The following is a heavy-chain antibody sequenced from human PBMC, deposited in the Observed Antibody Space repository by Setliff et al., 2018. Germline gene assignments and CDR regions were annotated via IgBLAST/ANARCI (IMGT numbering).Heavy chain of an antibody. J-gene: IGHJ4*02. CDR2: MNPNSGKT. CDR3: ARGRGPDIVVTIPGDY. CDR1: GYPFISYD. V-gene: IGHV1-8*02. D-gene: IGHD2-15*01. Sequence: GASVKVSCKASGYPFISYDINWVRQAPGQGLEWMGWMNPNSGKTGYAQKFQGRVIMTIDSSTTTAYMELKNLRSDDTAVYFCARGRGPDIVVTIPGDYWGQGTQVTVSS.